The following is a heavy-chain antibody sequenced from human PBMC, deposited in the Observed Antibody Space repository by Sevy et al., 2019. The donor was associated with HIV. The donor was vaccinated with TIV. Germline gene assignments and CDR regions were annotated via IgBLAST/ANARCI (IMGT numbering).Heavy chain of an antibody. V-gene: IGHV4-34*01. J-gene: IGHJ5*02. Sequence: SETLSLTCAVYGGSXSGYYWSWIRQPPGKGLEWIGEINHSGSTNYNPSLKSRVTISVDTSKNQFSLKLSSVTAADTAVYYCARAKYXFWEKNWXDPWGQGTLVTVSS. CDR2: INHSGST. CDR3: ARAKYXFWEKNWXDP. D-gene: IGHD3-3*01. CDR1: GGSXSGYY.